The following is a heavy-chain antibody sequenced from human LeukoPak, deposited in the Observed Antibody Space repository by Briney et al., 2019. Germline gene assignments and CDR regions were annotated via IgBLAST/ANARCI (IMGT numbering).Heavy chain of an antibody. CDR2: IIPIFGTA. D-gene: IGHD3-16*02. CDR3: ARETIMITFGGVIVDGGGWFDP. CDR1: GGTFSSYA. J-gene: IGHJ5*02. V-gene: IGHV1-69*01. Sequence: AASVKVSFKASGGTFSSYAISWVRQAPGQGLEWMGGIIPIFGTANYAQKFQGRVTITADESTSTAYMELSSLRSEDTAVYYCARETIMITFGGVIVDGGGWFDPWGQGTLVTVSS.